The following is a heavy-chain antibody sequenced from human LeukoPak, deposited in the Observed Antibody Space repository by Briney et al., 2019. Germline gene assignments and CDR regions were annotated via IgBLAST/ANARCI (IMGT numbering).Heavy chain of an antibody. CDR1: RFTFSSYS. CDR3: ARSQRDDSSGYHHLH. CDR2: ISSSSSYI. D-gene: IGHD3-22*01. J-gene: IGHJ4*02. Sequence: GRSLRLSCAASRFTFSSYSMNWVRQAPGKGLEWVSSISSSSSYIYYADSVKGRFTISRDNAKNSLYLQMNSLGAEDTAVYYCARSQRDDSSGYHHLHWGQGTLVTVSS. V-gene: IGHV3-21*01.